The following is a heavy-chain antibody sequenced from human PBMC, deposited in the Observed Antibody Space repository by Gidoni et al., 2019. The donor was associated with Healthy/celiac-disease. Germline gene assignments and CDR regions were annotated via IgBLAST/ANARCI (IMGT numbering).Heavy chain of an antibody. CDR3: ARGSVAGTGVDY. V-gene: IGHV4-61*02. D-gene: IGHD6-19*01. CDR2: IYTSGST. J-gene: IGHJ4*02. Sequence: QVQLQESGPGLVKPSQTLSLTCTVSGGSISSGSYYWSWIRQPAGKGLEWIGRIYTSGSTNYNPSLKSRVTISVDTSKNQFSLKLSSVTAADTAVYYCARGSVAGTGVDYWGQGTLVTVSS. CDR1: GGSISSGSYY.